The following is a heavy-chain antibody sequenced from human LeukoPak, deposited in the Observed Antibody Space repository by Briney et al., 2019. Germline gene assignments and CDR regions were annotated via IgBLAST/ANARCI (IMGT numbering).Heavy chain of an antibody. Sequence: KPSETLSLTCTVSGGSISSYYWSWIRQPPGKGLEWIGCIYYSGSTNYNPSLKSRVTISVDTSKNQFSLKLSSVTAADTAVYYCARASGNPYYFDYWGQGTLVTVSS. J-gene: IGHJ4*02. CDR2: IYYSGST. CDR3: ARASGNPYYFDY. CDR1: GGSISSYY. V-gene: IGHV4-59*01. D-gene: IGHD3-10*01.